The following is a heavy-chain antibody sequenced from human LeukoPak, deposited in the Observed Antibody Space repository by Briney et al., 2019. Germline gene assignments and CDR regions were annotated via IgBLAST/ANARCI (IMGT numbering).Heavy chain of an antibody. J-gene: IGHJ4*02. Sequence: ASVKVSCKASGYTFTSYGISWVRQAPGQGLEWMGWISAYNGNTNYAQKLQGRVTMTTDTSTSTAYMELRSLRSEDTAVYYCARPLPYGDYFDYWGQGTLATVSS. CDR3: ARPLPYGDYFDY. D-gene: IGHD4-17*01. CDR2: ISAYNGNT. CDR1: GYTFTSYG. V-gene: IGHV1-18*01.